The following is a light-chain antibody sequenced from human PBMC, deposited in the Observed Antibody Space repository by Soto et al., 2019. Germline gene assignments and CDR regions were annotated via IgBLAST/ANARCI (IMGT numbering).Light chain of an antibody. Sequence: QSALTQPACVSVSPGQSITISCPGTNSDIGSYNYVSWYLQHPGKAPKLIVFEVSNRPSGISDRFSGSKSGNTAYLTISGLQTEDEAVYYCNSFTSSNTLPYVFGTGTKVTVL. CDR2: EVS. V-gene: IGLV2-14*01. J-gene: IGLJ1*01. CDR1: NSDIGSYNY. CDR3: NSFTSSNTLPYV.